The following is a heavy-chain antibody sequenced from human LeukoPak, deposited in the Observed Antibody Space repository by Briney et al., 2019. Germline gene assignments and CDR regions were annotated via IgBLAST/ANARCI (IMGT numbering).Heavy chain of an antibody. D-gene: IGHD6-13*01. J-gene: IGHJ4*02. CDR1: GVSLSGDY. CDR3: ARRRTAAASGYFDY. V-gene: IGHV4-4*07. Sequence: SETLSPTCTVSGVSLSGDYWSWIRQPAGKGLEWIGRIYTSGTTNYNPSLKSRVTMSVDTSNNQFSLNLRSVTAADTAVYYCARRRTAAASGYFDYWGQGILVTVSS. CDR2: IYTSGTT.